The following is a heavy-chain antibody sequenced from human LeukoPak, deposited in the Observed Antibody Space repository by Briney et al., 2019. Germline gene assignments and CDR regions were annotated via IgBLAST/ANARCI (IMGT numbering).Heavy chain of an antibody. CDR2: MNPNSGNT. V-gene: IGHV1-8*01. CDR1: GYTFTSFD. CDR3: SRGPIYGSGSYFDY. J-gene: IGHJ4*02. D-gene: IGHD3-10*01. Sequence: ASVKVSCKASGYTFTSFDINWVRQATGQGLEWMGWMNPNSGNTGFAQKFQGRVTMTRDTSISTAYMELSSLRSEDTAMYYCSRGPIYGSGSYFDYWGQGTLVTVSS.